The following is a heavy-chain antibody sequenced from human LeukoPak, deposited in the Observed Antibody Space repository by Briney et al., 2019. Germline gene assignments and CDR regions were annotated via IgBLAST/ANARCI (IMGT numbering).Heavy chain of an antibody. CDR3: ARGIGITMVRGVNNWFDP. J-gene: IGHJ5*02. CDR2: TYYRSKWYN. CDR1: GDSVSSNSAA. Sequence: SQTLSLTCAISGDSVSSNSAAWNWIRQSPSRGLEWLGRTYYRSKWYNDYAVSVKSRITINPDTSKNQLSLQLNSVTPEDTAAYYCARGIGITMVRGVNNWFDPWGQGTLVTVSS. D-gene: IGHD3-10*01. V-gene: IGHV6-1*01.